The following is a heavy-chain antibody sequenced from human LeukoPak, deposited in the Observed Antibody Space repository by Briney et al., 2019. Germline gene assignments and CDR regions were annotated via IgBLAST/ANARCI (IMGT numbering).Heavy chain of an antibody. D-gene: IGHD3-10*01. Sequence: ASVKVSCKASGYSFTSYGISWVRQAPGQGLEWMGWISAYNGNTNYAQNLQGRVTMTTDTSTSTAYMELRSLRSDDTAVYYCARDMVRGVTMPRDFDYWGQGTLVTVSS. CDR1: GYSFTSYG. CDR2: ISAYNGNT. CDR3: ARDMVRGVTMPRDFDY. V-gene: IGHV1-18*01. J-gene: IGHJ4*02.